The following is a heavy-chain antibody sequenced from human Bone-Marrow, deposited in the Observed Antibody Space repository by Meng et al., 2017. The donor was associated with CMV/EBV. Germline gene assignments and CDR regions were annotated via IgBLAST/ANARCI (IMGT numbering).Heavy chain of an antibody. V-gene: IGHV4-59*01. CDR2: IYYSGSS. J-gene: IGHJ6*02. Sequence: SETLSLTCTVSGGSISSYYWSWIRQPPGKGLEWIGYIYYSGSSNYNPSLKSRVTISVDTSKNQFSLKLSSVTAADTAVYYCAGIAAAGTLWYYYYGMAVWGQGNTVHVSS. CDR3: AGIAAAGTLWYYYYGMAV. D-gene: IGHD6-13*01. CDR1: GGSISSYY.